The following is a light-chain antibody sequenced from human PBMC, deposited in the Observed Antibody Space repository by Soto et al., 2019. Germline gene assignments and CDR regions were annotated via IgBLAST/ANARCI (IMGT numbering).Light chain of an antibody. V-gene: IGKV4-1*01. CDR1: QSVLYSSNNKNY. CDR2: WAS. J-gene: IGKJ2*01. CDR3: QQSDSTPYT. Sequence: DIVMTQSPDSLAVSLGERATINCKSSQSVLYSSNNKNYLAWYQQKPGQPPKLLIYWASTRESVVPGRFSGSGSGTDFTLTISSLQAEDVAVYYCQQSDSTPYTFGQGTKVEI.